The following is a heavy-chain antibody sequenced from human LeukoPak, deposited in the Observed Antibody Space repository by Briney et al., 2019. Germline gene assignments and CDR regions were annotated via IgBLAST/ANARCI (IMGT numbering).Heavy chain of an antibody. CDR3: ARDPDIGAAAAFDY. J-gene: IGHJ4*02. Sequence: GGSLRLSCAASGFTFSSYSMNWVRQAPGKGLEWVSSISSSSSYIYYADSVKGRFTISRDNAKNSLYLQMNSLRAEDTAVYYCARDPDIGAAAAFDYWGQGTLVTVSS. V-gene: IGHV3-21*01. CDR1: GFTFSSYS. D-gene: IGHD6-13*01. CDR2: ISSSSSYI.